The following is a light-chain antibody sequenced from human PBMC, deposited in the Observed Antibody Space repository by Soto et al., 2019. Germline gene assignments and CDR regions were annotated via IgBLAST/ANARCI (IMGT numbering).Light chain of an antibody. CDR1: QSISSY. Sequence: DIQMTQSPSSLSASVGDRVTITCRASQSISSYLNWYQQKPGKAPKLLIYAASSLQSGVPSRFSGSGSGTDFTLTIRGLQPEDCATYYGQHGYSTELTFGQGTKVEIK. V-gene: IGKV1-39*01. CDR3: QHGYSTELT. J-gene: IGKJ1*01. CDR2: AAS.